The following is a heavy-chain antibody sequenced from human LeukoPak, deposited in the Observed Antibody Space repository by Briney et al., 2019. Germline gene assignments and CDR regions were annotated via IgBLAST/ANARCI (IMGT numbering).Heavy chain of an antibody. CDR3: ASEGAGSYDSSGGFQH. CDR2: IYHSGST. D-gene: IGHD3-22*01. J-gene: IGHJ1*01. V-gene: IGHV4-30-2*01. CDR1: GGSLSSGGYS. Sequence: SETLSLTCAVSGGSLSSGGYSWSWIRQPPGKGLEWIGYIYHSGSTYYNPSLKSRVTISVDRSKNQFSLKLSSVTAADTAVYYCASEGAGSYDSSGGFQHWGQGTLVTVSS.